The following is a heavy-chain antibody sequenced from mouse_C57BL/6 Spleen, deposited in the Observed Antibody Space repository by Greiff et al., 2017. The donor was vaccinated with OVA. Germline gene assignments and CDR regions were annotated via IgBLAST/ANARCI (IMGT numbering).Heavy chain of an antibody. CDR3: ARIGLRRDDAMDY. D-gene: IGHD3-1*01. J-gene: IGHJ4*01. CDR1: GYTFTSYW. CDR2: IYPGSGSS. Sequence: QVQLQQPGAELVKPGASVKMSCKASGYTFTSYWITWVKQRPGQGLEWIGDIYPGSGSSNYNEKFKSKATLTVDTSSSTAYMQLSSLTSEDSAVYYCARIGLRRDDAMDYWGQGTSVTVSS. V-gene: IGHV1-55*01.